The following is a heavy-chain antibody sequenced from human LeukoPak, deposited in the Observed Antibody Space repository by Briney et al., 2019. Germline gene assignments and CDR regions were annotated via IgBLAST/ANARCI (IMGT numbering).Heavy chain of an antibody. D-gene: IGHD6-19*01. J-gene: IGHJ3*02. CDR3: ARDSRGWYRQDAFDI. V-gene: IGHV4-59*01. CDR1: GGSISSYY. Sequence: PSETLSLTCTVSGGSISSYYWSWIRQPPGKGLEWIGYIYYSGSTNYNPSLKSRVTISVDTSKNQFSLKLSSVTAADTAVYYCARDSRGWYRQDAFDIWGQGTMVTVS. CDR2: IYYSGST.